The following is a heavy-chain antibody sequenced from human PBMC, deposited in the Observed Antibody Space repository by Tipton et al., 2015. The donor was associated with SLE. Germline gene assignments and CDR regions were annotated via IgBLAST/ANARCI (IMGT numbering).Heavy chain of an antibody. J-gene: IGHJ4*02. CDR3: ARDLNDYGDYGVDY. V-gene: IGHV4-59*12. CDR1: GGSFSGYY. CDR2: IYYSGST. Sequence: TLSLTCAVYGGSFSGYYWSWIRQPPGKGLEWIGYIYYSGSTNYNPSLKSRVTISVDTSKNQFSLKLSSVTAADTAVYYCARDLNDYGDYGVDYWGQGTLVTVSS. D-gene: IGHD4-17*01.